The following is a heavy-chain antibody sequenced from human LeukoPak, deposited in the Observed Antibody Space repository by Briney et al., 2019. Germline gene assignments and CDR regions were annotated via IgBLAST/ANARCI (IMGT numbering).Heavy chain of an antibody. V-gene: IGHV3-33*01. D-gene: IGHD2-2*01. J-gene: IGHJ6*02. Sequence: GGSLRLSCAASGFTFRNYGMHWVRQAPGKGLEWVGVIWYDGSDKRYADSVKGRFTFSRDNSRNTVYLEMNSLRVEDTAVYYCARTRCSSTSCGYYYYYYGVDVWGQGTTVTVSS. CDR1: GFTFRNYG. CDR2: IWYDGSDK. CDR3: ARTRCSSTSCGYYYYYYGVDV.